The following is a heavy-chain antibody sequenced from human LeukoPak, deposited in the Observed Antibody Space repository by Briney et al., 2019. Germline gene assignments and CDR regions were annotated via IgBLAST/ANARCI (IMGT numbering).Heavy chain of an antibody. CDR2: IYTSGST. CDR1: GGSISSGSYY. Sequence: PSHTLSLTCTVSGGSISSGSYYWSWIRQPGGKGLEWIGRIYTSGSTNYNPSLKSRVTISVDTSKNQFSLKLSSVTAADTAVYYCAREPDGLRYFDRVKAFDIWGQGTMVTVSS. J-gene: IGHJ3*02. CDR3: AREPDGLRYFDRVKAFDI. V-gene: IGHV4-61*02. D-gene: IGHD3-9*01.